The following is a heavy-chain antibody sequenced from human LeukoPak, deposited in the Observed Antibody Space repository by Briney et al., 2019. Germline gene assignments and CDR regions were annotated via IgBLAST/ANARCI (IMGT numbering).Heavy chain of an antibody. CDR1: GGSISSSSYY. V-gene: IGHV4-39*01. D-gene: IGHD5-24*01. Sequence: SETLSLTCTVSGGSISSSSYYWGWIRQPPGKGLEWIGCIYYGGSTYYNPFLKSRVTISVDTSKNQFSLKLSSVTAADTAVYYCARGNGYNYNYYYYYMDVWGKGTTVTVSS. CDR3: ARGNGYNYNYYYYYMDV. CDR2: IYYGGST. J-gene: IGHJ6*03.